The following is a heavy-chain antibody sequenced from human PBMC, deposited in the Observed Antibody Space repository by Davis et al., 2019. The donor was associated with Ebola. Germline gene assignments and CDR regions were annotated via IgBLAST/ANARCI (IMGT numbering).Heavy chain of an antibody. Sequence: PSETLSLTCTVSGGSISRGGSYWSWIRQHPGKGLEWIGYMYNSGSTNYNPALKSRVTISGDTSKNQFSLKVSSVTDADTAVYYCARDLGLRGWFDPWGQGTMVIVSS. J-gene: IGHJ5*02. CDR1: GGSISRGGSY. CDR2: MYNSGST. CDR3: ARDLGLRGWFDP. V-gene: IGHV4-61*08. D-gene: IGHD4-17*01.